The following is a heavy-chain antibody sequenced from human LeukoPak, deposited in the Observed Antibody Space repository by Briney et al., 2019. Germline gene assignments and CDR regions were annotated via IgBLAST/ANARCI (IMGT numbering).Heavy chain of an antibody. J-gene: IGHJ6*02. CDR1: GYRFSSYW. CDR3: ARFYSYTMDV. Sequence: GESLEISCKGSGYRFSSYWIAWVRQMPGKGLEWMGIIYPGDSDIRYSPSFQGQVSISADKSISTAYLQWSSLKASDTAKYYCARFYSYTMDVWGPGTTVTVSS. CDR2: IYPGDSDI. V-gene: IGHV5-51*01.